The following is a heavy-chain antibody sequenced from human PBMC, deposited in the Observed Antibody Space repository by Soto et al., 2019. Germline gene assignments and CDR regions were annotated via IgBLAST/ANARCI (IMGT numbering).Heavy chain of an antibody. CDR2: IRFDGSNE. CDR3: ARDGIGGTVFRGYLDY. J-gene: IGHJ4*02. D-gene: IGHD1-7*01. Sequence: QEQLVESGGGVVQPGTSLRLSCAVPGGIFHGYGMHWVRQAPGKGLEWVAIIRFDGSNEEYADSVKGRFTISRDNSKNTLDLQMNTPGAEDTAVYYCARDGIGGTVFRGYLDYWGRGTVVTVSS. CDR1: GGIFHGYG. V-gene: IGHV3-33*01.